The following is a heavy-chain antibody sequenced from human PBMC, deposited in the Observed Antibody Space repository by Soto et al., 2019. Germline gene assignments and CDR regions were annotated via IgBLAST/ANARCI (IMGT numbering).Heavy chain of an antibody. CDR2: INPNSGGT. D-gene: IGHD5-18*01. CDR1: GYTFTGYY. J-gene: IGHJ4*02. Sequence: ASVKVSCKASGYTFTGYYMHWVRRAPGQGLEWMGWINPNSGGTNYAQKFQGRVTMTRDTSISTAYMELSRLRSDDTAVYYCARDGKLSRYFDDWGQGTLVTVSS. CDR3: ARDGKLSRYFDD. V-gene: IGHV1-2*02.